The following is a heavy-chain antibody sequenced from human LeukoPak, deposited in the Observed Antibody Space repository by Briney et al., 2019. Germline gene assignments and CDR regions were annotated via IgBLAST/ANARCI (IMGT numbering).Heavy chain of an antibody. D-gene: IGHD3-22*01. CDR1: GGSISTYY. J-gene: IGHJ4*02. CDR2: IYYSGST. V-gene: IGHV4-59*01. Sequence: SETLSLTCTVSGGSISTYYWSWIRQPPGKGLEWIGHIYYSGSTNYNPSLKSRVTIAVDTSKNHFSLKLSSVTAADTAVYYCTRNYDSSGYTTFGYWGRGTPVTVSP. CDR3: TRNYDSSGYTTFGY.